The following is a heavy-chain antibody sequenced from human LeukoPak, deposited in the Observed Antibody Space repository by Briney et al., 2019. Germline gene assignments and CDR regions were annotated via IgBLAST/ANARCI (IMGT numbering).Heavy chain of an antibody. J-gene: IGHJ4*02. CDR2: ISAYNGNT. CDR3: ARGLSYYDYVVEPIDY. V-gene: IGHV1-18*01. CDR1: GYTFTSYG. D-gene: IGHD3-16*01. Sequence: GASVKVSCKASGYTFTSYGISWVRQAPGQGLEWMGWISAYNGNTNYAQKLQGRVTMTTDTSTSTAYMELRSLRSDDTAVYYCARGLSYYDYVVEPIDYWGQGTLVTVSS.